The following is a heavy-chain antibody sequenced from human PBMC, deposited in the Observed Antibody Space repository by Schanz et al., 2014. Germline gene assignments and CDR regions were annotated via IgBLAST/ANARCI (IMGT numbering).Heavy chain of an antibody. Sequence: EVQLVESGGGWVQPGGSLRLSCAASGFTFSDYSMNWVRQAPGKGLEWVANIKKDGSEKYYVDSVKGRFTISRDNAKNSLFLQMNSLRAEDTAVYYCVRDSFFAFDYWGQGTLVTVSS. CDR1: GFTFSDYS. CDR2: IKKDGSEK. D-gene: IGHD3-3*01. V-gene: IGHV3-7*01. J-gene: IGHJ4*02. CDR3: VRDSFFAFDY.